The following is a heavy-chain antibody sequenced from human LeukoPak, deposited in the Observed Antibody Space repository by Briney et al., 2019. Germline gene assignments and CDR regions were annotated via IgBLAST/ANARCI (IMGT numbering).Heavy chain of an antibody. CDR3: VREILYCSGGSCYRGPFDN. CDR1: NDSISSGDYY. V-gene: IGHV4-30-4*01. Sequence: SETLSLTCTVSNDSISSGDYYWNWIRQPPGKGLEWIGYIFHRGGTSYNPSLKSRILFSVDTSQNQFSLKLNSVTAADTAVYYCVREILYCSGGSCYRGPFDNWGQGTLVTVSS. D-gene: IGHD2-15*01. CDR2: IFHRGGT. J-gene: IGHJ4*02.